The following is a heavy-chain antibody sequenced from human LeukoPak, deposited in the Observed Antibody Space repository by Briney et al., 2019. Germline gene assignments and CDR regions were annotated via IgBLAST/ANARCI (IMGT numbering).Heavy chain of an antibody. Sequence: GGSLRLSCAASGFTFSSYGMHWVRQAPGKGLEWVAFIRNDGSNKYYADSVKGRFTISRDNSKDTLYLQMNSLRDEDTAVYYCANDHPGTSMVMDSWGQGTLVTVSS. V-gene: IGHV3-30*02. CDR2: IRNDGSNK. D-gene: IGHD5-18*01. J-gene: IGHJ4*02. CDR3: ANDHPGTSMVMDS. CDR1: GFTFSSYG.